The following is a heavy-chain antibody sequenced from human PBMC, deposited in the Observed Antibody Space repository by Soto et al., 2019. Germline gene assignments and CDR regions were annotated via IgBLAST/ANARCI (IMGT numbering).Heavy chain of an antibody. V-gene: IGHV2-70*04. D-gene: IGHD2-21*02. CDR1: GFSLSTTGMR. CDR2: IDWDDDK. CDR3: ARSLYGGNYYFDY. J-gene: IGHJ4*02. Sequence: SGPTLVNPTHTLTLTCTFSGFSLSTTGMRVSWIRQPPGKALEWLARIDWDDDKFYSTSLKTRLTISKHTSKNQVVLTMINMDPVDTATYYCARSLYGGNYYFDYWGQGTLVTVSS.